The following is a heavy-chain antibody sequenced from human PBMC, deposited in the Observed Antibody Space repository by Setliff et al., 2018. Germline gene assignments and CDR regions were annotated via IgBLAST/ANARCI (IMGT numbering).Heavy chain of an antibody. V-gene: IGHV1-69*05. CDR2: TIPLFGTT. Sequence: SVKVSCKASGGTFSNYGVSWVRQAPGQGLEWMGGTIPLFGTTGYAQKFHGRVTIITDESTSTAYMELSRLTSDDTAVYYCAREGVDTRSSTDYRYYMDVWGQGTTVTVSS. J-gene: IGHJ6*03. CDR1: GGTFSNYG. CDR3: AREGVDTRSSTDYRYYMDV. D-gene: IGHD2-15*01.